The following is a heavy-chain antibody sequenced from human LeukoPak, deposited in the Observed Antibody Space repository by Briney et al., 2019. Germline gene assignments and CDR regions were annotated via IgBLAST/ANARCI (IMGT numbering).Heavy chain of an antibody. V-gene: IGHV4-31*03. CDR3: ARGEMAYYDFWSGSHWFDP. J-gene: IGHJ5*02. Sequence: SQTLSLTCTVPGGSISSGGYYWSWIRQHPGKGLEWIGYIYYSGSTYYNPSLKSRVTISVDTSKNQFSLKLSSVTAADTAVYYCARGEMAYYDFWSGSHWFDPWGQGTLVTVSS. CDR2: IYYSGST. CDR1: GGSISSGGYY. D-gene: IGHD3-3*01.